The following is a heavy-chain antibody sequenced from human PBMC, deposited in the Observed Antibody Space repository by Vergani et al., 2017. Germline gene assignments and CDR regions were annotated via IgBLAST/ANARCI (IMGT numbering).Heavy chain of an antibody. CDR1: GYSLSSGHY. CDR2: IYHRWST. V-gene: IGHV4-38-2*01. D-gene: IGHD6-13*01. J-gene: IGHJ4*02. Sequence: QVQLQESGPGLVKPSETLCLIRAVPGYSLSSGHYWGWTRQSPGKGLEWIVSIYHRWSTHYNPSHRGRVTLPVDTSKNQLSLKLSSVTAADTAVYYCARLTTGYSGSGTSNFDYWGQGTLVTVSS. CDR3: ARLTTGYSGSGTSNFDY.